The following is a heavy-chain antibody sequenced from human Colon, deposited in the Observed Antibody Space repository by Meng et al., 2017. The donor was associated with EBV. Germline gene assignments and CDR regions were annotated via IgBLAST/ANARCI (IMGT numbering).Heavy chain of an antibody. V-gene: IGHV4-4*02. CDR1: GDSITNHNW. CDR3: LRGSGGSV. D-gene: IGHD3-10*01. J-gene: IGHJ1*01. Sequence: QGQLRDSGPAWVKPSETLSRPCAVSGDSITNHNWWAWVRQPPGKGLEWIGEIPHRGSSAYNPSLKSRVSMSIDKSKNQFSLKLTSVTAADTAVYHCLRGSGGSVWGQGTLVTVSS. CDR2: IPHRGSS.